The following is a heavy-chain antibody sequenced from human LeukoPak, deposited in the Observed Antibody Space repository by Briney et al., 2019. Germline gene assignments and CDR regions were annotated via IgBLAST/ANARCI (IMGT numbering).Heavy chain of an antibody. D-gene: IGHD2-15*01. V-gene: IGHV3-74*01. CDR1: GFTFSSYW. Sequence: GGSLRLSCAASGFTFSSYWMHWVRQAPGKGLVWVSRINSDGSSTSYADSVKGRFTISRDNAKNTLYLQMNSLRAEDTAVYYCARDPRYCSGGSCYSGFDYWGQGTLATVSS. J-gene: IGHJ4*02. CDR3: ARDPRYCSGGSCYSGFDY. CDR2: INSDGSST.